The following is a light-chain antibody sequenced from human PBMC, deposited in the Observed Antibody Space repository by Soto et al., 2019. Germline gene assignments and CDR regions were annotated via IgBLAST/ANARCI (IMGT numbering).Light chain of an antibody. CDR3: QSYDSSLSV. Sequence: QSVLTHPPSVSGAPRQRVTISCTGSSSNIGAGYDVHWYQQLPGTAPKLLIYGNSNRPSGVPDRFSGSKSGTSASLAITGLQAEDEADYYCQSYDSSLSVFGTGTKSPS. V-gene: IGLV1-40*01. CDR1: SSNIGAGYD. J-gene: IGLJ1*01. CDR2: GNS.